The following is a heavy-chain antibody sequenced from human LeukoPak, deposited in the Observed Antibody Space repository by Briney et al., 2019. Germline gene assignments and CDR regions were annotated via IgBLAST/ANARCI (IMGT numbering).Heavy chain of an antibody. CDR2: IWYDGSNK. J-gene: IGHJ2*01. D-gene: IGHD3-10*01. V-gene: IGHV3-30*02. CDR3: AKGPYGSDWYFDL. Sequence: GGSLRLSCAASGFIFSNYNMHWVRQAPGKGLEWVAVIWYDGSNKYYADSVKGRFTISRDNSKNTLYLQMNSLRAEDTAVYYCAKGPYGSDWYFDLWGRGTLVTVSS. CDR1: GFIFSNYN.